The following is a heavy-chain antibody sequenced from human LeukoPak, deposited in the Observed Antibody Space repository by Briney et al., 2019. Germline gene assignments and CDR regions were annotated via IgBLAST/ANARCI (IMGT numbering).Heavy chain of an antibody. D-gene: IGHD3-10*01. V-gene: IGHV5-51*01. CDR1: GYSFTSYW. CDR3: ARKGSGSYYNVNYFDY. CDR2: IYPGDSDT. J-gene: IGHJ4*02. Sequence: GESLRISCKGSGYSFTSYWISWVRQMPGKGLEWMGIIYPGDSDTRYSPSFQGQVTISADKSISTAYLQWSSLKASDTAMYYCARKGSGSYYNVNYFDYWGQGTLVTVSS.